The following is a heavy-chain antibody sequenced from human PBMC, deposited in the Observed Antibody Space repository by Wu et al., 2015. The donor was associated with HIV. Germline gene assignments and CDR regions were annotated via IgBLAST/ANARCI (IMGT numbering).Heavy chain of an antibody. Sequence: QVQLVQSGAEVKKPGSSVRVSCKASGGTFSSYAISWVRQAPGQGLEWMGRFITILGTAYYAQTFQGRVTITADDSTSTAYMELSSLRSEDTAVYYCAREVVGSSPYYFDYWGQGRWSRLL. CDR1: GGTFSSYA. J-gene: IGHJ4*01. CDR2: FITILGTA. V-gene: IGHV1-69*11. CDR3: AREVVGSSPYYFDY. D-gene: IGHD3-10*01.